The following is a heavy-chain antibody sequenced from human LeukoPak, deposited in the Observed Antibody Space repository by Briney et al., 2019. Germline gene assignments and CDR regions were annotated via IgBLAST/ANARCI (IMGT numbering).Heavy chain of an antibody. Sequence: GGSLRLSCAASGFTFSSYAMSWVRQAPGKGLEWVSAISGSGGSTYYADSVKGRFTISRDNSKNTLYLQMDSLRAEDTAVYYCAKDPAYYDSSGYYPDYWGQGTLVTVPS. J-gene: IGHJ4*02. D-gene: IGHD3-22*01. CDR2: ISGSGGST. CDR3: AKDPAYYDSSGYYPDY. CDR1: GFTFSSYA. V-gene: IGHV3-23*01.